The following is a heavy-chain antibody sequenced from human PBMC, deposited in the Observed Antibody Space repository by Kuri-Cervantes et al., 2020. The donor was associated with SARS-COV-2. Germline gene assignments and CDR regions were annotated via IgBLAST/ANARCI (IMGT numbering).Heavy chain of an antibody. CDR3: ASSPGPATPAYYYYGMDV. V-gene: IGHV1-3*01. J-gene: IGHJ6*02. D-gene: IGHD2-15*01. CDR2: INAGNGNT. Sequence: ASVKVSCKGSGYSFTSYWIGWVRQAPGQRLEWMGWINAGNGNTKYSQKFQGRVTITRDTSASTAYMELSSLRSEDTAVYYCASSPGPATPAYYYYGMDVWGQGTTVTVSS. CDR1: GYSFTSYW.